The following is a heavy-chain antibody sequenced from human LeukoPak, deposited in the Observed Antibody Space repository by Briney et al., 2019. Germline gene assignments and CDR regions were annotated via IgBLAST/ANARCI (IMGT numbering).Heavy chain of an antibody. CDR2: INPNSGGT. CDR1: GYTFTGYY. J-gene: IGHJ5*02. Sequence: ASVKVSCKASGYTFTGYYMHWARQAPGQGLEWMGWINPNSGGTNYAQKFQGRVTMTRDTSINTAYMELSRLRSDDTAVYYCARDSSGYYYAGWFDPWGQGTLVTVSS. V-gene: IGHV1-2*02. D-gene: IGHD3-22*01. CDR3: ARDSSGYYYAGWFDP.